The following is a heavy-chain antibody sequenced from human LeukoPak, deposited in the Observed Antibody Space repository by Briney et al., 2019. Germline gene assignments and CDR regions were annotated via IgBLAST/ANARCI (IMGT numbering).Heavy chain of an antibody. Sequence: PGGSLRLSCAASGFTFSDYYMSWIRQAPGKGLEWVSYISSSGSTIYYADSVKGRFTISRDSAKNSLYLQMNSLRAEDTAVYYCARVLAPPKAFDIWGQGTMVTVSS. J-gene: IGHJ3*02. CDR3: ARVLAPPKAFDI. V-gene: IGHV3-11*01. CDR2: ISSSGSTI. CDR1: GFTFSDYY.